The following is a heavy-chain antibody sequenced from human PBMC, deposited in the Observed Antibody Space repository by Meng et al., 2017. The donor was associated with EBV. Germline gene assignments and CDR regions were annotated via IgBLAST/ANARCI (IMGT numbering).Heavy chain of an antibody. CDR1: GGTFRSDA. V-gene: IGHV1-69*01. CDR3: ASESGRGFTPDY. J-gene: IGHJ4*02. Sequence: QVQLLQFGGEVKKPGSSVKVSGRTSGGTFRSDAVSWVRQAPGQGLEWMGGLIPMVGAPHYAQKFQGRVTIIADESTSTHSMELNSLRSEDTAMYYCASESGRGFTPDYWGQGTLVTVSS. CDR2: LIPMVGAP. D-gene: IGHD3-10*01.